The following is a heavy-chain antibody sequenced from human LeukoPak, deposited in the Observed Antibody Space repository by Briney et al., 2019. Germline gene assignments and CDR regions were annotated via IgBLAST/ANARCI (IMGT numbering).Heavy chain of an antibody. J-gene: IGHJ4*02. CDR1: GGSFSGYY. D-gene: IGHD6-13*01. CDR3: ARALYSSSWYVY. Sequence: SETLSLTCAVYGGSFSGYYWSWIRQPPGKGLEWIGEINHSGSTNYNPSLKSRVTISVDTSKNQFSLKLSPVTAADTAVYYCARALYSSSWYVYWGQGTLVTVSS. V-gene: IGHV4-34*01. CDR2: INHSGST.